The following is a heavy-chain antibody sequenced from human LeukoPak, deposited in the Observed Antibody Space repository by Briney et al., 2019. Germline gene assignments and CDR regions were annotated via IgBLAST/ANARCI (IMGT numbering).Heavy chain of an antibody. V-gene: IGHV3-23*01. J-gene: IGHJ4*02. CDR2: IGDSGGAT. Sequence: GGSLRLSCAASGFTFSSYAMSGVCQATGKGLEWVSAIGDSGGATNYADSVKGRFTISRDNSKNTLYLQMNSLRAEDTAVYYCAKRSCSGGSCNFDYWGQGTLVTVSS. D-gene: IGHD2-15*01. CDR3: AKRSCSGGSCNFDY. CDR1: GFTFSSYA.